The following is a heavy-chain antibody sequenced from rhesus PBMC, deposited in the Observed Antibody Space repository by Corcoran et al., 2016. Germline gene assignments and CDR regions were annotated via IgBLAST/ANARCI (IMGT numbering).Heavy chain of an antibody. D-gene: IGHD6-31*01. CDR3: ARGIAAACT. CDR1: GGSIRSNS. CDR2: IYGGSGIT. J-gene: IGHJ4*01. V-gene: IGHV4-147*01. Sequence: QVQLQESGPGLVKPSETLSITCAVSGGSIRSNSWSWIRQSLGKGLEWIGYIYGGSGITSYNPSLKSRFTISTDTSKNQFSLKRCSGTAADTALYYWARGIAAACTWGQGVLVTVSS.